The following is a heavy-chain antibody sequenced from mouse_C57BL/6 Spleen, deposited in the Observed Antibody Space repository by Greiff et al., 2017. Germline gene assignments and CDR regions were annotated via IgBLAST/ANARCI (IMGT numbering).Heavy chain of an antibody. J-gene: IGHJ3*01. V-gene: IGHV1-80*01. CDR2: IYPGDGDT. CDR3: ARSELGWFAY. D-gene: IGHD4-1*01. Sequence: QVQLKESGAELVKPGASVKISCKASGYAFSSYWMNWVKQRPGKGLEWIGQIYPGDGDTNYNGKFKGKATLTADKSSSTAYMQLSSLTSEDSAVYFCARSELGWFAYWGQGTLVTVSA. CDR1: GYAFSSYW.